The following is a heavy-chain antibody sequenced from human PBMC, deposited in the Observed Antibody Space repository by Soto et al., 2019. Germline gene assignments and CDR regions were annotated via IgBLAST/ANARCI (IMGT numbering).Heavy chain of an antibody. CDR1: GFTFSIYS. Sequence: GGSLRLSCAASGFTFSIYSMNWFRQAPGKGLEWVSYISSSSSTIYYADSVKGRFTISRDNAKNSLYLQMNSLRAEDTAVYYCARGTVEFDYWGQGTLVTVSS. CDR2: ISSSSSTI. J-gene: IGHJ4*02. V-gene: IGHV3-48*01. CDR3: ARGTVEFDY.